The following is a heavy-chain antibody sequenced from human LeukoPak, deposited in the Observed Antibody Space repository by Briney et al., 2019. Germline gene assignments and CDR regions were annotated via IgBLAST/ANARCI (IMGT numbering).Heavy chain of an antibody. CDR3: AKDLYSSGPMGYYYYGMDV. Sequence: ASVKVSCKASGYTFNRYGLNWLRQAPGQGLEWMGWISAYNGNTNYAQKLQGRVTMTTDTSTSTAYMELGSLRAEDTALYYCAKDLYSSGPMGYYYYGMDVWGQGTTVTVSS. V-gene: IGHV1-18*01. J-gene: IGHJ6*02. CDR2: ISAYNGNT. D-gene: IGHD6-19*01. CDR1: GYTFNRYG.